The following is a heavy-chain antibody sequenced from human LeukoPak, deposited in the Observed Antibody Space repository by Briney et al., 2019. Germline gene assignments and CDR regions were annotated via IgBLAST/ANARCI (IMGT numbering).Heavy chain of an antibody. CDR2: INPDGSTT. CDR3: AKDLHYGSADY. J-gene: IGHJ4*02. V-gene: IGHV3-74*01. CDR1: GFTFSNYW. Sequence: GGSLRLSCAASGFTFSNYWMHWVRHDPGKGLVWVSFINPDGSTTNYADSVKGRFTISRDNAKNALYLQMNSLRAEDTAVYYCAKDLHYGSADYWGQGTLVTVSS. D-gene: IGHD3-10*01.